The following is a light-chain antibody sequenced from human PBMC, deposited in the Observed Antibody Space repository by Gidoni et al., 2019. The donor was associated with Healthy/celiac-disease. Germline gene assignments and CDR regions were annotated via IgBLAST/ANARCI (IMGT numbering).Light chain of an antibody. V-gene: IGKV3-15*01. CDR3: QQYNNWPRT. CDR2: GAS. CDR1: QSVSSN. J-gene: IGKJ4*01. Sequence: EIVMTQSPATLSESPGERATLSCRASQSVSSNLAWYQQKPGQAPRLLIYGASTRATGIPARFSGSGSGTEFTLTISSLQSEDFAVYYCQQYNNWPRTFXGXTKVEIK.